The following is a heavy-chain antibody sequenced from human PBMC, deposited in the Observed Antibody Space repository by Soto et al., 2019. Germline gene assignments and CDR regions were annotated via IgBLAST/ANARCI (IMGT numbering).Heavy chain of an antibody. V-gene: IGHV3-23*01. CDR2: VGGSGDRT. CDR1: GFAFSNYA. D-gene: IGHD4-17*01. CDR3: ARAEDDYGDQDHFDF. J-gene: IGHJ4*02. Sequence: EVQLLESGGDLVQPGGSLILSCAASGFAFSNYAMSCVRQAPGKGLEWVSGVGGSGDRTYYADFVKGRFTVSRDNSKNTMDLQMNSLRVEDTAIYYCARAEDDYGDQDHFDFWGQGTLVTVSS.